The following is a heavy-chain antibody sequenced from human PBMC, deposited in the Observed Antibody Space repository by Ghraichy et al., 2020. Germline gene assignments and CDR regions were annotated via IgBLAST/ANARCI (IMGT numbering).Heavy chain of an antibody. CDR1: GFTFSSYS. CDR3: ARDFLPAAAGSMPDY. Sequence: GSLRLSCAASGFTFSSYSMNWVRQAPGKGLEWVSSISSSSSYIYYADSVKGRFTISRDNAKNSLYLQMNSLRAEDTAVYYCARDFLPAAAGSMPDYWGQGTLVTVSS. CDR2: ISSSSSYI. J-gene: IGHJ4*02. V-gene: IGHV3-21*01. D-gene: IGHD6-13*01.